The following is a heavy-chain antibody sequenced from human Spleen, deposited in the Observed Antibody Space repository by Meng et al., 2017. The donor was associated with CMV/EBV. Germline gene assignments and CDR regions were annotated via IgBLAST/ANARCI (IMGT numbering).Heavy chain of an antibody. CDR2: IYYSGST. D-gene: IGHD3-16*01. CDR3: ARGARFGDV. CDR1: GGPASSGSYY. J-gene: IGHJ6*02. Sequence: GSLRLSCTVSGGPASSGSYYWSWIRQPPGKGLEWIGYIYYSGSTNYNPSLKSRVTISVDTSKDQFSLKLSSVTAADTAVYYCARGARFGDVWGQGTTVTVSS. V-gene: IGHV4-61*01.